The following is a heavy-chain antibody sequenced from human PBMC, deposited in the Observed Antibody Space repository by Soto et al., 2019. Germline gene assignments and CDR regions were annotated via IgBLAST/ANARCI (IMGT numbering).Heavy chain of an antibody. D-gene: IGHD6-13*01. CDR1: GGSISSSSYY. J-gene: IGHJ4*02. V-gene: IGHV4-39*01. CDR3: ATLMYSSSWYYSDY. CDR2: IYYSGST. Sequence: SETLSLTCTVSGGSISSSSYYWGWIRQPPGKGLEWIGSIYYSGSTYYNPSLKSRVTISVDTSKNQFSLKLSSVTAADTAVYYCATLMYSSSWYYSDYWGQGTLVTVSS.